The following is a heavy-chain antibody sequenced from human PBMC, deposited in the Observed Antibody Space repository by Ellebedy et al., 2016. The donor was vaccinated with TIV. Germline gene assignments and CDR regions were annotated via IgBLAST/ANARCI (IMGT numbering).Heavy chain of an antibody. V-gene: IGHV1-2*02. Sequence: AASVKVSCKTSGYSFTDYHIHWMRQAPGQGLEWMGWIYPNSGDTKYAQKFQGRVTMTRDTSINTAYMELKRMPSDDTATYYCASVTFSSLAPFDYWGQGTLVTVSS. CDR3: ASVTFSSLAPFDY. D-gene: IGHD2-2*01. CDR1: GYSFTDYH. CDR2: IYPNSGDT. J-gene: IGHJ4*01.